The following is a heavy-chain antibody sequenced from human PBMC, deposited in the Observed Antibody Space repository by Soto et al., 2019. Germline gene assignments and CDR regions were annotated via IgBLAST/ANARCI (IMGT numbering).Heavy chain of an antibody. CDR1: GFTFSSYG. Sequence: PGGSLRLSCAASGFTFSSYGMHWVRQAPGKGLEWVAVISYDGSNKYYADSVKGRFTISRDNSKNTLYLQMNSLRAEDTAVYYCAKAMVVRFLEWFPTWGQGTLVTVSS. J-gene: IGHJ5*02. D-gene: IGHD3-3*01. CDR2: ISYDGSNK. CDR3: AKAMVVRFLEWFPT. V-gene: IGHV3-30*18.